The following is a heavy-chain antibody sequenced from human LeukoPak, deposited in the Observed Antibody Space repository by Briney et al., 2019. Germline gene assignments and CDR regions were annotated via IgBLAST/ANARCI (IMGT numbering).Heavy chain of an antibody. V-gene: IGHV4-38-2*02. CDR3: ARPVPSRLGWFDP. Sequence: PSETLSLTCTVSDYSISSVYYWGWIRQPPGKGLEWIGNIYYSGSTYYSPSLKSRVTISVDTSKNQFSLKLSSVTAADTAVYYCARPVPSRLGWFDPWGQGTLVTVSS. CDR2: IYYSGST. J-gene: IGHJ5*02. D-gene: IGHD1-1*01. CDR1: DYSISSVYY.